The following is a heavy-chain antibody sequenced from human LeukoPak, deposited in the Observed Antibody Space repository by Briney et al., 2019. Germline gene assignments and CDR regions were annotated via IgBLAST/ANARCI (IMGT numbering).Heavy chain of an antibody. CDR1: GFTFSSYA. D-gene: IGHD1-26*01. J-gene: IGHJ6*02. CDR3: EKDRGGSPFYGMDV. CDR2: ISGSGGAGT. Sequence: GGSLRLSCAASGFTFSSYAMSWVRQAPGKGLEWVSTISGSGGAGTYYADSVKGRFTISRDNSKNTLYLPMNSLRAEDTAVYYCEKDRGGSPFYGMDVWGQGTTVTVSS. V-gene: IGHV3-23*01.